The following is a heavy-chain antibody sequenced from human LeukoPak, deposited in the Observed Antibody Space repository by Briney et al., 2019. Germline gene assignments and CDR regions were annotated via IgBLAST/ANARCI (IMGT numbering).Heavy chain of an antibody. CDR1: GFTFSSYG. CDR3: ARDQYSSSWPDRSEYFQH. V-gene: IGHV3-33*01. Sequence: GGSLRLSCAASGFTFSSYGMHWVRQAPGKGLEWVAVIWYDGSNKYYADSVKGRFTISRDNSKNTLYLQMNSLRAEDTAVYYCARDQYSSSWPDRSEYFQHWGQGTLVTVSS. J-gene: IGHJ1*01. D-gene: IGHD6-13*01. CDR2: IWYDGSNK.